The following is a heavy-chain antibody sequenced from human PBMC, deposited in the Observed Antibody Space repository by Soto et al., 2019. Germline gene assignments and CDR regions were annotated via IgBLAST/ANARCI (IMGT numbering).Heavy chain of an antibody. CDR3: ARQSGSGYYTVAY. Sequence: QLQLQESGPGLVKPSETLSITCTVSGGSISSSTYYWGWIRQPPGQGLEWIGNIYYGGSPYYHPSLKCRVTVSVDTSKNKFSLKLSSVTAADTAVYYCARQSGSGYYTVAYWGQGTLVTVSS. V-gene: IGHV4-39*01. CDR1: GGSISSSTYY. D-gene: IGHD3-22*01. J-gene: IGHJ4*02. CDR2: IYYGGSP.